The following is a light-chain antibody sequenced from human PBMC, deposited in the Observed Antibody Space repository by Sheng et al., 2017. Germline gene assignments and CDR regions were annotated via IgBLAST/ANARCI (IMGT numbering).Light chain of an antibody. V-gene: IGKV3-20*01. CDR2: GAS. Sequence: EIVLTQSPGTLSLSPGERATLSCRASQSVSSNYLAWYQQKPGQAPRLLIYGASSRATGIPDRFSASGSGTDFTLTISRLEPEDFAVYYCQQYGRSPLTFGGGTKVEIK. J-gene: IGKJ4*01. CDR1: QSVSSNY. CDR3: QQYGRSPLT.